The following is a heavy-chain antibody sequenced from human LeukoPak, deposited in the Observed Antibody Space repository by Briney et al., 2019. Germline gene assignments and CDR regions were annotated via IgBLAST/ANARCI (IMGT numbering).Heavy chain of an antibody. Sequence: ASETLSLTCTVSGDPISSYYWSWIRQPPGKGLEWIGYIYYSGSTNYNPSLKSRVTISVDTSKNQFSLKLSSVTAADTAVYFCARSERIIMILGGAFDVWGQGTMVTVSS. CDR3: ARSERIIMILGGAFDV. CDR2: IYYSGST. CDR1: GDPISSYY. J-gene: IGHJ3*01. D-gene: IGHD3-22*01. V-gene: IGHV4-59*08.